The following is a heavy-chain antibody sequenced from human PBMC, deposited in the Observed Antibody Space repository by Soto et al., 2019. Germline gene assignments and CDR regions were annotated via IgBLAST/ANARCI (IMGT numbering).Heavy chain of an antibody. V-gene: IGHV1-18*01. J-gene: IGHJ6*03. CDR2: ISVDNGDT. CDR1: GYTFRSHG. Sequence: QVELVQSGAEVKKPGASVKVSCKASGYTFRSHGISWVRQAPGQGLEWMGWISVDNGDTNYAQKLQGRVPVTTDTSTSTAYMELRSLRSEDTAVYYCARMVRGSNIDYYHYMDVWGKGTPVTVSS. CDR3: ARMVRGSNIDYYHYMDV. D-gene: IGHD3-10*01.